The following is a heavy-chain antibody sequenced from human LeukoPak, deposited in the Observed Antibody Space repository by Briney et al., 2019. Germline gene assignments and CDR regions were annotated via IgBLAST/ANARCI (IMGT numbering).Heavy chain of an antibody. D-gene: IGHD6-13*01. V-gene: IGHV3-7*01. Sequence: PGGSLRLSCAASGFTFSTYWMSWVRQPPGKGLEWVANIKHDGSEKYFVDSVKDRFTISRDNAKNSLYLQMNSLRAEDTAVYYCARVGTAEGTLEDYWGQGTLVTVSS. CDR3: ARVGTAEGTLEDY. J-gene: IGHJ4*02. CDR2: IKHDGSEK. CDR1: GFTFSTYW.